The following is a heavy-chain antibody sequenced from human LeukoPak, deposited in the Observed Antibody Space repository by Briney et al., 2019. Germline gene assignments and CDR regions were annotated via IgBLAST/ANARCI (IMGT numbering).Heavy chain of an antibody. D-gene: IGHD1-26*01. V-gene: IGHV6-1*01. CDR3: ARGTGSLDY. Sequence: SQTLSLTCAISGDSVSSNSASWNWIRQSPSRGLEWLGRTYSRSKWYNDYAASVKSRITINPDTSKNQFSLHLSSVTPDDTAVYYCARGTGSLDYWGQGTLVTVSS. CDR2: TYSRSKWYN. J-gene: IGHJ4*02. CDR1: GDSVSSNSAS.